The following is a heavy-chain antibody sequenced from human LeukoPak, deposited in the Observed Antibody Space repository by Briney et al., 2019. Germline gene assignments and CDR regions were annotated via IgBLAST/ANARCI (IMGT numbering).Heavy chain of an antibody. CDR3: AREGYYDTSASGAFDI. Sequence: SETLSLTCTVSGGSISSYYWSWIRQPAGKGLEWIGRIYTGGSTNYNPSLKRRVTMSVDTSKNQFSLKLSSVTAADTAVYYCAREGYYDTSASGAFDIWGQGTMVTVSS. J-gene: IGHJ3*02. CDR2: IYTGGST. V-gene: IGHV4-4*07. D-gene: IGHD3-22*01. CDR1: GGSISSYY.